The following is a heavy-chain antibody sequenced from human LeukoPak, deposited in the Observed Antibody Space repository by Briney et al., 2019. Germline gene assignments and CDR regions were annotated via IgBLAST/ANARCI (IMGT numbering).Heavy chain of an antibody. CDR2: IYYSGST. CDR1: GGSISSYY. CDR3: ARDPYYDILTGRKKSRSFDY. J-gene: IGHJ4*02. V-gene: IGHV4-59*12. D-gene: IGHD3-9*01. Sequence: NPSETLSLTCTVSGGSISSYYWSWIRQPPGKGLEGIGYIYYSGSTNYIPSLKSRVTISVDTSKNQFSLKLSSVTAADTAVYYCARDPYYDILTGRKKSRSFDYWGQGTLVTVSS.